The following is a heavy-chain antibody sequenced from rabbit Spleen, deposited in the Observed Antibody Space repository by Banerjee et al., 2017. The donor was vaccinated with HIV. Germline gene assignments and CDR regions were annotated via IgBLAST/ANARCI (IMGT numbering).Heavy chain of an antibody. CDR2: INAATGKP. D-gene: IGHD1-1*01. CDR1: GFSFSNKAV. V-gene: IGHV1S45*01. J-gene: IGHJ4*01. Sequence: QEQLVESGGGLVKPEGSLKLSCTASGFSFSNKAVMCWVRQTPGKGLEWIACINAATGKPVYATWAKGRFTISRTSSTTVTLRMTSLTVADRATYFCARDLVGVIGWNFYLWGPGTLVTVS. CDR3: ARDLVGVIGWNFYL.